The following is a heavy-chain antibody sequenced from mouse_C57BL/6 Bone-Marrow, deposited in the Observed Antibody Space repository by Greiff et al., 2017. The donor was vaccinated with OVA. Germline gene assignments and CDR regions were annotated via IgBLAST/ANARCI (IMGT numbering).Heavy chain of an antibody. D-gene: IGHD1-1*01. J-gene: IGHJ4*01. V-gene: IGHV5-4*03. CDR2: ISDGGSYT. CDR3: ARVYGSPYYAMDY. CDR1: GFTFSSYA. Sequence: EVKLVESGGGLVKPGGSLKLSCAASGFTFSSYAMSWVRQTPVKRLEWVATISDGGSYTYYPDNVKGRFTISRDTAKNNLYLQMSHLKSEDTAMYYCARVYGSPYYAMDYWGQGPSVTVSS.